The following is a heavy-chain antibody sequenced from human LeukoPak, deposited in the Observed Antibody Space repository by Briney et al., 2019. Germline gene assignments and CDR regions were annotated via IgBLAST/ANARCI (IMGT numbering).Heavy chain of an antibody. CDR1: GGSISSGGHS. Sequence: SETLSLTCTVSGGSISSGGHSWSWIRQPPGTGLEWIGYIYHSGSGSTYYNPSLKSRVTISIDKSKNQFSLKLNSVTAADTAVYYCARDLGDCSSTSCYTPHSGMDVWGQGTTVTVSS. D-gene: IGHD2-2*02. CDR2: IYHSGSGST. CDR3: ARDLGDCSSTSCYTPHSGMDV. J-gene: IGHJ6*02. V-gene: IGHV4-30-2*01.